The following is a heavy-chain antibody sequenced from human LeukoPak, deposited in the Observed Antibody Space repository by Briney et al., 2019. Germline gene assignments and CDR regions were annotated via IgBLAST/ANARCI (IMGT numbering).Heavy chain of an antibody. V-gene: IGHV4-39*07. CDR1: GGSISSSSYY. D-gene: IGHD3-16*01. J-gene: IGHJ4*02. CDR2: IYYSGST. CDR3: ARGYARKFLY. Sequence: SETLSLTCTVSGGSISSSSYYWGWIRQPPGKGLEWIGSIYYSGSTYYNPSLKSRVTISVDTSKNQFSLKLSSVTAADTAVYYCARGYARKFLYWGQGTLVTVSS.